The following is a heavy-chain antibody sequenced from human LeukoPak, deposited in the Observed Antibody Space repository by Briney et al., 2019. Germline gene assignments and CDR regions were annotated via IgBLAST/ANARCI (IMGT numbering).Heavy chain of an antibody. CDR1: GYTFTGYY. CDR3: ARVADVYGTDV. V-gene: IGHV1-2*02. CDR2: INPNSGGT. Sequence: ASVKVSCKASGYTFTGYYMHWVRQAPGQGLEWMGWINPNSGGTNYAQKFQGRVTMTRDTTTSTVYMELSSLRSEDTAVYYCARVADVYGTDVWGQGTTVTVSS. J-gene: IGHJ6*02.